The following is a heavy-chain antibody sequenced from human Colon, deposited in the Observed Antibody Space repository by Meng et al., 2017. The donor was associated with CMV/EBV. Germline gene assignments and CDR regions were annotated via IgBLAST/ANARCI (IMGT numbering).Heavy chain of an antibody. V-gene: IGHV3-21*01. Sequence: GGSLRLSCAASGFTFSSYSMNWVRQAPGKGLEWVSYISSSGSDVFFADSVKGRFTISRDNANNSLYLQMNSLRAEDTAIYYCARDVELPYYGMDAWGQGTTVTVSS. CDR3: ARDVELPYYGMDA. CDR2: ISSSGSDV. CDR1: GFTFSSYS. D-gene: IGHD1-7*01. J-gene: IGHJ6*02.